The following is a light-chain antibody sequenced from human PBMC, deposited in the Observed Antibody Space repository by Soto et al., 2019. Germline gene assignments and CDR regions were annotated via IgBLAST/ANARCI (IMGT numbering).Light chain of an antibody. CDR2: GAS. CDR1: QSVSSK. J-gene: IGKJ2*01. Sequence: EIVMTQSPATLSVSPGERATLSCRASQSVSSKLAWYQQKPGQAPRLLIYGASTRATGIPARFSGSGSGTEFTLTISSLQSEDFAVYYCQQYNSWYTFGQGTKLEIK. V-gene: IGKV3-15*01. CDR3: QQYNSWYT.